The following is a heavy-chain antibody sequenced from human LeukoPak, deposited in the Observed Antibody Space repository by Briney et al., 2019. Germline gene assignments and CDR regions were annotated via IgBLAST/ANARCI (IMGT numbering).Heavy chain of an antibody. Sequence: SQTLSLTCAISGDSVSSNTAAWNWIRQSPSRGLEWLGRTYYRSKWYNDYALSVKSRITINPDTSKNQFSLQLNSVAPEDTAVYYCARGHPYTAMAGRDLDYWGQGTLVTVSS. CDR1: GDSVSSNTAA. V-gene: IGHV6-1*01. J-gene: IGHJ4*02. CDR2: TYYRSKWYN. D-gene: IGHD5-18*01. CDR3: ARGHPYTAMAGRDLDY.